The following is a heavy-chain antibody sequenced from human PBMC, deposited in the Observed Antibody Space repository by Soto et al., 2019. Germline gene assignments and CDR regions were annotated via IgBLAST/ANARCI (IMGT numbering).Heavy chain of an antibody. CDR2: ISAYNGNT. J-gene: IGHJ4*02. CDR3: AGGRESIVGFDY. D-gene: IGHD2-21*01. CDR1: GYTFTSYG. V-gene: IGHV1-18*01. Sequence: QVQLVQSGAEVKKPGASVKVSCKASGYTFTSYGISWVRQAPGQGLEWVGGISAYNGNTNYAQKLQGRVTMTTDTSTSTAYMELRSLCADDTVVYYWAGGRESIVGFDYWGQGTLVTVSS.